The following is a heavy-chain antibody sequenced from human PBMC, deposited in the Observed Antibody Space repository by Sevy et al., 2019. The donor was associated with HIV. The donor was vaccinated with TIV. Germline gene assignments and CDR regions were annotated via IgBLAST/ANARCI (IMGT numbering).Heavy chain of an antibody. CDR3: AKSISWYASFDS. V-gene: IGHV1-69*13. J-gene: IGHJ4*02. Sequence: SVKVSCKASGGTFNNYAVNWVRQAPGHGLEWMGGIIPMFGSANYVQKFQGRVTITADESTSTAYMEVSSLRSDDTAVYYCAKSISWYASFDSWGQGTLVTVSS. CDR2: IIPMFGSA. D-gene: IGHD6-13*01. CDR1: GGTFNNYA.